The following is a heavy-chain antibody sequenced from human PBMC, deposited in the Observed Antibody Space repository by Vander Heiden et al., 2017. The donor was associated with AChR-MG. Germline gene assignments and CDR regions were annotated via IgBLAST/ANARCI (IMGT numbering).Heavy chain of an antibody. CDR2: IFYSGSN. V-gene: IGHV4-30-4*01. CDR3: ARSIAITIDAFDS. J-gene: IGHJ3*02. CDR1: GGSISRNDYS. D-gene: IGHD6-6*01. Sequence: QVQLHESGPGLVKPSQTLSLTCPVSGGSISRNDYSWRCIRQPPGKGLEWFGYIFYSGSNYYNPSLKGRVAISVDTSKNQFSLQLNSVTAADTAVYYCARSIAITIDAFDSWGQGTMVTVSS.